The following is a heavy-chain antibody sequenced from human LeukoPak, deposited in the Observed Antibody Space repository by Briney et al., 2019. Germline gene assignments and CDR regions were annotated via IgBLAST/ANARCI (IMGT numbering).Heavy chain of an antibody. D-gene: IGHD2-2*01. CDR1: GFTFTSYG. Sequence: GGSLRLSCAASGFTFTSYGMSWVRQAPGKGLEWVSSISGTGGSPYYADSVKGRFTISRDNSENTVYLQMNSLRAEDTAVYYCARGGCTTTSCYLFDYWGQGTLVTVSS. V-gene: IGHV3-23*01. J-gene: IGHJ4*02. CDR3: ARGGCTTTSCYLFDY. CDR2: ISGTGGSP.